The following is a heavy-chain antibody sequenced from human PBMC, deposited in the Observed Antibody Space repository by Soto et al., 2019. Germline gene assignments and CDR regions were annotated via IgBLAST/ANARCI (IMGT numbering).Heavy chain of an antibody. CDR2: INHSGST. D-gene: IGHD4-17*01. J-gene: IGHJ1*01. CDR3: ARTHDYGDYFDFQH. V-gene: IGHV4-34*01. CDR1: GGSFSGYY. Sequence: QVQLQQWGAGLLKPSETLSLTCAVYGGSFSGYYWSWIRQPPGKGLEWIGEINHSGSTNYNPSLKSRVTISVDTGKNQFSLRLSSVTAADTAVYYCARTHDYGDYFDFQHWGQGTLVTVSS.